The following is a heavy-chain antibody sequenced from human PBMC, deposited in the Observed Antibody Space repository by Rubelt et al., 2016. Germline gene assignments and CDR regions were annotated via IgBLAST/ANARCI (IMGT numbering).Heavy chain of an antibody. CDR2: LYHGGGT. Sequence: QVQLQESGPGLVKPSETLSLTCSVSGSSISSDYYWGWIRQPPGKGLEGIGSLYHGGGTYYNPSLKSRVTLSVDTSKNEFSLQLTSVTAADTAVYYCVRERATVTTLFDYWGQGTLVTVSS. V-gene: IGHV4-38-2*02. CDR1: GSSISSDYY. CDR3: VRERATVTTLFDY. D-gene: IGHD4-17*01. J-gene: IGHJ4*02.